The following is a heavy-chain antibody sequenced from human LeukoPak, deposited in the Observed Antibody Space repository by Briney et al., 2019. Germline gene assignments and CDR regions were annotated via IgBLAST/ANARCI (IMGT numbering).Heavy chain of an antibody. J-gene: IGHJ4*02. V-gene: IGHV4-61*02. D-gene: IGHD5-12*01. CDR2: IYTSGST. CDR3: ARGSASKWLRLQNYFDY. CDR1: GGSISSGSYY. Sequence: SETLSLTCTVSGGSISSGSYYWSWIRQPAGKGLKWIGRIYTSGSTNYNPSLKSRVTISVDTSKNQFSLKLSSVTAADTAVYYCARGSASKWLRLQNYFDYWGQGTLVTVSS.